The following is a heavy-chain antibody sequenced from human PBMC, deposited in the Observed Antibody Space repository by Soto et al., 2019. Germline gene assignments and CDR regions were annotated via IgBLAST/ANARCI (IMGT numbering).Heavy chain of an antibody. CDR1: GFTFSSYA. CDR3: AKHIPACSSTSCSLLAAAVLFDY. D-gene: IGHD2-2*01. J-gene: IGHJ4*02. V-gene: IGHV3-23*01. Sequence: GGSLRLSWAASGFTFSSYAMSWVRQAPGKGLEWVSAISGSGGSTYYADSVKGRFTISRDNSKNTLYLQMNSLRAEGTAVYYCAKHIPACSSTSCSLLAAAVLFDYWGQGTLVTVSS. CDR2: ISGSGGST.